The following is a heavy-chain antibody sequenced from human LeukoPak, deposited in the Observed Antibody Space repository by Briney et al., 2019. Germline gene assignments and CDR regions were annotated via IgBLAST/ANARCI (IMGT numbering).Heavy chain of an antibody. CDR1: GGSFSGYY. CDR2: IYYSGST. CDR3: ARARLGYCSSTSCYSLWFDP. J-gene: IGHJ5*02. Sequence: SETLSLTCAVYGGSFSGYYWSWIRQPPGKGLEWIGYIYYSGSTNYNPSLKSRVTISVDTSKNQFSLKLCSVTAADTAVYYCARARLGYCSSTSCYSLWFDPWGQGTLVTVSS. V-gene: IGHV4-59*01. D-gene: IGHD2-2*01.